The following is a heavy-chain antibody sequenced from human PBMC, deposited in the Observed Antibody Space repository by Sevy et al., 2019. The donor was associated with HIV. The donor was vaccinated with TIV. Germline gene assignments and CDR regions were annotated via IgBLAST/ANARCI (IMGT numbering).Heavy chain of an antibody. V-gene: IGHV3-23*01. CDR1: GFTFSFYA. CDR3: AGGRYDSSGSFDAFDI. J-gene: IGHJ3*02. CDR2: IYGSGGVT. D-gene: IGHD3-22*01. Sequence: GGSLRLSCAASGFTFSFYAMNWVRQAPGKGLEWVSTIYGSGGVTYYADSVKGRFTISRDNSKNKLFLQMNNLRAEDTALYYCAGGRYDSSGSFDAFDIWGQGTMVTVSS.